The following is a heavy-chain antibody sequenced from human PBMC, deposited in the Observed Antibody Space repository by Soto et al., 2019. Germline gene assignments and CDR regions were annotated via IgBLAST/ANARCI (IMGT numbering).Heavy chain of an antibody. CDR3: ARVRELLYSGGFDY. CDR1: GFTFSSYA. CDR2: ISYDGSNK. J-gene: IGHJ4*02. Sequence: PGGSLRLSCAASGFTFSSYAMHWVRQAPGKGLEWVAVISYDGSNKYYADSVKGRFTISRDNSKNTLYLQMNSLRAEDTAVYYCARVRELLYSGGFDYWGQGTLVTVSS. V-gene: IGHV3-30-3*01. D-gene: IGHD1-26*01.